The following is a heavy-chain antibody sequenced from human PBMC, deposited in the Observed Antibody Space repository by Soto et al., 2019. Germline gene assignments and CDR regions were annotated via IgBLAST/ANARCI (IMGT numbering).Heavy chain of an antibody. Sequence: KTSETLSLTCAVSGGSISSGGYSWSWIRQPPGKGLEWIGYIYHSGSTYYNPSLKSRVTISVDRSKNQFPLKLSSVTAADTAVYYCARGATMVRGVPNWFDPWGQGTLVTVSS. CDR2: IYHSGST. CDR1: GGSISSGGYS. V-gene: IGHV4-30-2*01. D-gene: IGHD3-10*01. CDR3: ARGATMVRGVPNWFDP. J-gene: IGHJ5*02.